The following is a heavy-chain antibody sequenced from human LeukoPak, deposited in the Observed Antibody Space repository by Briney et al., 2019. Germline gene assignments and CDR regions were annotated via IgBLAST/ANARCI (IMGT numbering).Heavy chain of an antibody. J-gene: IGHJ4*02. CDR3: AHHSGYEKISDY. V-gene: IGHV2-5*01. CDR1: GFSLSTSGVG. Sequence: SGPTLVKPTQTLTLTCTFSGFSLSTSGVGVGWIRQPPGKALEWLALIYWNDDKRYSPSLKSRLTITKDTSKNQVVLTMTNMDPVDTATYYCAHHSGYEKISDYWGQGTLVNVSS. D-gene: IGHD5-12*01. CDR2: IYWNDDK.